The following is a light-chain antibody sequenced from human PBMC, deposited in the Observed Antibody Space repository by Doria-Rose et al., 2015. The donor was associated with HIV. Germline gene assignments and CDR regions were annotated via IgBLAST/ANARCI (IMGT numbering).Light chain of an antibody. J-gene: IGKJ1*01. CDR3: HQYGTSWT. CDR1: QSFSSTY. Sequence: TQSPGTLSLSPGERATLSCRASQSFSSTYLDWYQQKPGQAPSLLIYDGSTRATGIPDRFSASGSGTDFTLTINRLEPEDFALYYCHQYGTSWTFGQGTKAEI. V-gene: IGKV3-20*01. CDR2: DGS.